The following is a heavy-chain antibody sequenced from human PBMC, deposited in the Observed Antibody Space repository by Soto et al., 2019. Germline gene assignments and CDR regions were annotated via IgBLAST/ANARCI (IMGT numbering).Heavy chain of an antibody. D-gene: IGHD3-22*01. CDR2: IYYSGST. J-gene: IGHJ4*02. V-gene: IGHV4-30-4*01. CDR3: ARAYYYDSSGLDY. CDR1: GGSISSGDYY. Sequence: SETLSLTCTVSGGSISSGDYYWSWIRQPPGKGLEWIGYIYYSGSTYYYPSLKSRVTISVDTSKNQFSLKLSSVTAADTAVYYCARAYYYDSSGLDYWGQGTLVTVSS.